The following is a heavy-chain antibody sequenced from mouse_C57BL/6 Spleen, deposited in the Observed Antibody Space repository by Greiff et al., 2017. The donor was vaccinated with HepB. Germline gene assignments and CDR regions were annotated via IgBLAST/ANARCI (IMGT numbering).Heavy chain of an antibody. D-gene: IGHD2-5*01. J-gene: IGHJ1*03. CDR1: EYEFPSHD. Sequence: DVMLVESGGGLVQPGESLKLSCESNEYEFPSHDMSWVRKTPEKRLELVAAINSDGGSTYYPDTMERRFIISRDNTKKTLYQQMSSLRSEDTALYYCARQDSNYWYFDVWGTGTTVTVSS. CDR2: INSDGGST. CDR3: ARQDSNYWYFDV. V-gene: IGHV5-2*01.